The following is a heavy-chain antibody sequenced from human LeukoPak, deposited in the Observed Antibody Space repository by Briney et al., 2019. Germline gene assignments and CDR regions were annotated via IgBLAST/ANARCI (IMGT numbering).Heavy chain of an antibody. D-gene: IGHD6-13*01. CDR3: ARDQVSSSWYPAPFDY. CDR2: ISYDGSNK. Sequence: GRSLRLSCAASGFTFSSYAMHWVRQAPGKGLEWVAVISYDGSNKYYADSVKGRFTISRDNSKNTLYLQMNSLRAEDTAVYYCARDQVSSSWYPAPFDYWGQGTLVTVSS. V-gene: IGHV3-30-3*01. CDR1: GFTFSSYA. J-gene: IGHJ4*02.